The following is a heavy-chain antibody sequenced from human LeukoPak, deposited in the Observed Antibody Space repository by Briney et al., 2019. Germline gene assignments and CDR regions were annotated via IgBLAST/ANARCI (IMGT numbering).Heavy chain of an antibody. Sequence: GGSLRLSCADSGFTFSDYYMSWIRQAPGKGLEWVSYISSSGSTIYYADSVKGRFTISRDNAKNSLYLQMNSLRAEDTAVYYCARSNPGYSSEVDYWGQGTLVTVSS. CDR2: ISSSGSTI. CDR3: ARSNPGYSSEVDY. D-gene: IGHD6-19*01. CDR1: GFTFSDYY. J-gene: IGHJ4*02. V-gene: IGHV3-11*04.